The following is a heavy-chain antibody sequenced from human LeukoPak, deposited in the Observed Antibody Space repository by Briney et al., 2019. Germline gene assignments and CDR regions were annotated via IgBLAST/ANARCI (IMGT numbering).Heavy chain of an antibody. CDR3: AKLDSELIDY. V-gene: IGHV3-21*01. J-gene: IGHJ4*02. D-gene: IGHD1-7*01. CDR2: ISSSSSYI. CDR1: GFTFSSYS. Sequence: GGSLRLSCAASGFTFSSYSMNWVRQAPGKGLEWVSSISSSSSYIYYADSVKGRFTISRDNAKNSLYLQMNSLRAEDTAVYYCAKLDSELIDYWGQGTLVTVSS.